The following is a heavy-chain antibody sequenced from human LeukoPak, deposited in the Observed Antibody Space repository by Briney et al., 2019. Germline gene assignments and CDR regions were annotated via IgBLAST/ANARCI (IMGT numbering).Heavy chain of an antibody. CDR1: GGSISTYS. V-gene: IGHV4-59*07. Sequence: PSDTLSLTCTVSGGSISTYSWSWIRQPPGKGLEWIGYIYSSGSTNYNPSLKSRVTISVDTSKNQFSLNLSSVTAADTAVYYCARRYGSGDYFDYWGQGTLVTVSS. D-gene: IGHD3-10*01. CDR2: IYSSGST. CDR3: ARRYGSGDYFDY. J-gene: IGHJ4*02.